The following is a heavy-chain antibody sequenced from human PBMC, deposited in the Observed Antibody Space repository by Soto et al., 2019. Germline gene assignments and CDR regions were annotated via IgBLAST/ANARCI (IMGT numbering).Heavy chain of an antibody. CDR3: ARLGACYPSHXP. V-gene: IGHV4-34*01. D-gene: IGHD3-16*01. CDR2: INHSGST. CDR1: GGSFSGYY. Sequence: PSETLSLTCAVYGGSFSGYYWSWIRQPPGKGLEWIGEINHSGSTNYNPSLKSRVTISLETSKSQFSLRLTSVTAADTAVYYCARLGACYPSHXPWGPGTLVTVSS. J-gene: IGHJ5*02.